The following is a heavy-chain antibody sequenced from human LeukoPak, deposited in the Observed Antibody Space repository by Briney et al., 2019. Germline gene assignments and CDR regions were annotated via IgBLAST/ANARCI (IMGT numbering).Heavy chain of an antibody. CDR1: GFTFSSYA. J-gene: IGHJ5*02. D-gene: IGHD6-13*01. CDR3: ASTGHSSSWYEGTNRFDP. V-gene: IGHV3-30-3*01. Sequence: GRSLRLSCAASGFTFSSYAMHWVRQAPGKGLEWVAVISYDGSNKYYADSVKGRFTISRDNSKNTLYLQMNSLRAEDTAVYYCASTGHSSSWYEGTNRFDPWGQGTLVTVSS. CDR2: ISYDGSNK.